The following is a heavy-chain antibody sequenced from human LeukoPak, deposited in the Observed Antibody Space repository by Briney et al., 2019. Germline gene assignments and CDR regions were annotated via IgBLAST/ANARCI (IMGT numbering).Heavy chain of an antibody. Sequence: SETLSLTCTVSGGSITSYFWSWIRQPAGKGLEWIGRIYTSGGTDYNPSLKSRVTMSLDTSKNQFSLKLSSVTAADTAVYYCARDRGSYQGLFDYWGQGTLVTVSS. CDR3: ARDRGSYQGLFDY. CDR2: IYTSGGT. D-gene: IGHD1-26*01. V-gene: IGHV4-4*07. J-gene: IGHJ4*02. CDR1: GGSITSYF.